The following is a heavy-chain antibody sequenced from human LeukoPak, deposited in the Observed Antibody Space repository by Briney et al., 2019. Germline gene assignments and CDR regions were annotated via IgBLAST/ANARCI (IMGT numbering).Heavy chain of an antibody. CDR1: GFTFSNYA. Sequence: GGSLRLSCAVSGFTFSNYAMSWVRQAPGKGLEWVANIRQDGSEKYYVDSVKGRFTIPRDNAKNSLYLQMNSLRAEDTAVYYCAREYSYGYADYWGQGTLVTVSS. CDR3: AREYSYGYADY. CDR2: IRQDGSEK. D-gene: IGHD5-18*01. V-gene: IGHV3-7*03. J-gene: IGHJ4*02.